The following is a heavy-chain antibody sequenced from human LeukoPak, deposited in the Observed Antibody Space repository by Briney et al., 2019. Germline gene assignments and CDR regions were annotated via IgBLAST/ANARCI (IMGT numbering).Heavy chain of an antibody. CDR2: INPSRGST. D-gene: IGHD1-7*01. CDR3: ARVNSELELPVL. J-gene: IGHJ4*02. CDR1: GYTFSSYY. V-gene: IGHV1-46*01. Sequence: ASVKVSCKASGYTFSSYYMHWVRQAPGQGLEWMGIINPSRGSTSYAQKFQGRVTMTRDMSTSTVYMELSSLRSEDTAVYYCARVNSELELPVLWGQGILVTVSS.